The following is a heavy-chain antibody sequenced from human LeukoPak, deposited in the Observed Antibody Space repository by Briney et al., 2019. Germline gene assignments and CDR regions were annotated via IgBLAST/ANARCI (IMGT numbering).Heavy chain of an antibody. Sequence: GGSLRLSCAASGFTFGNYWMSWVRQAPGKGLEWVSAISGSGGSTYYADSVKGRFTISRDNSKNTLYLQMNGLRAEDTAVYYCAKDWDIAAQPFDYWGQGTLVTVSS. CDR2: ISGSGGST. CDR3: AKDWDIAAQPFDY. V-gene: IGHV3-23*01. D-gene: IGHD6-13*01. CDR1: GFTFGNYW. J-gene: IGHJ4*02.